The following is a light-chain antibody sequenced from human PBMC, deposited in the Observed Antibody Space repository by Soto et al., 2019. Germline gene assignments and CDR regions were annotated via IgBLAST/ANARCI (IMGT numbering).Light chain of an antibody. Sequence: DSVMTQFPLSLSVTPGEPASISCRSSQSLLHSNGYNDLDWYVQKPGQSPQLLIYLGSNLASGVPDRFSGGGSGTDFTLKISRVEAEDVGVYYCMQALPLRVEFGQGNKVEI. CDR2: LGS. CDR3: MQALPLRVE. CDR1: QSLLHSNGYND. J-gene: IGKJ1*01. V-gene: IGKV2-28*01.